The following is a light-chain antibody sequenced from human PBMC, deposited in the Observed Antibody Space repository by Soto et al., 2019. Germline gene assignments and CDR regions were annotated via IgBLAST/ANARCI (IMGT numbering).Light chain of an antibody. J-gene: IGKJ5*01. Sequence: EIVMTQSPATLSVSPGERVTLSCRASQSVSSYLAWYQQKPGQAPRLLIYGASNRATGIPDRFSGGGSGTDFTLTISSLEPEDFALYYCQQRSNMPPTFGQGTRLEIK. CDR1: QSVSSY. CDR2: GAS. CDR3: QQRSNMPPT. V-gene: IGKV3-11*01.